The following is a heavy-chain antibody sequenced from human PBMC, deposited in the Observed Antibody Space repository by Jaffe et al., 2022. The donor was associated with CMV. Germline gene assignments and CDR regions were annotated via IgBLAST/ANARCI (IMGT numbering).Heavy chain of an antibody. CDR1: GGSISSSSYY. D-gene: IGHD3-10*01. CDR2: IYYSGST. V-gene: IGHV4-39*01. CDR3: ARRRGGVTMVRGVMKDWFDP. Sequence: QLQLQESGPGLVKPSETLSLTCTVSGGSISSSSYYWGWIRQPPGKGLEWIGSIYYSGSTYYNPSLKSRVTISVDTSKNQFSLKLSSVTAADTAVYYCARRRGGVTMVRGVMKDWFDPWGQGTLVTVSS. J-gene: IGHJ5*02.